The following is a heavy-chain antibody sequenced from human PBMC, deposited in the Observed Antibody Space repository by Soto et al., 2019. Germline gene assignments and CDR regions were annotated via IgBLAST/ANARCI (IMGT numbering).Heavy chain of an antibody. V-gene: IGHV1-69*04. CDR2: IITILGIA. Sequence: SVKVSCKASGYTFTSYAMNWVRQAPGQGLEWMGRIITILGIANYAQKFQGRVTITADKSTSTAYMELSSLRSEDTVVYYCATGGDTLGYYMDVWGKGTTVTVSS. D-gene: IGHD2-21*01. CDR1: GYTFTSYA. CDR3: ATGGDTLGYYMDV. J-gene: IGHJ6*03.